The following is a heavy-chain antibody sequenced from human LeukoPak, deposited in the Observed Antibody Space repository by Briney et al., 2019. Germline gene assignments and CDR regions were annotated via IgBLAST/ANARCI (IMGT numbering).Heavy chain of an antibody. D-gene: IGHD6-25*01. J-gene: IGHJ5*02. CDR2: INPNSGGT. V-gene: IGHV1-2*02. Sequence: ASVKVSCKASGYTFTGYYMHWVRQAPGQGLEWMGWINPNSGGTNYAQKFQGRVTMTRDTSISTAYMELSRLRSDDTAAYYCARLLTRLNWFDPWGQGTLVTVSS. CDR1: GYTFTGYY. CDR3: ARLLTRLNWFDP.